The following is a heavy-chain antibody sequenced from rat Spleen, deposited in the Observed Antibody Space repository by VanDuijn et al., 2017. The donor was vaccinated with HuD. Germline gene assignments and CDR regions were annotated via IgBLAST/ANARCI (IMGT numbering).Heavy chain of an antibody. CDR3: ANNWELYY. V-gene: IGHV5-19*01. D-gene: IGHD5-1*01. CDR1: GFTFSNYA. J-gene: IGHJ2*01. CDR2: ISPSGSRT. Sequence: EVKLVESGGGLVQPGNSLTLSCVASGFTFSNYAMHWIRQAPKKGLEWVTSISPSGSRTYYRDSVKGRFTVSRDNAKSTLYLQMDSLRSEDTATYYCANNWELYYWGQGVMVTVSS.